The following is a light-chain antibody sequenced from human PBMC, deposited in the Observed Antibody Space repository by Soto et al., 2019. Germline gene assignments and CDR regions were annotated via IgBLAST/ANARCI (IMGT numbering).Light chain of an antibody. CDR3: QQSYSTVWT. Sequence: DIQMTQSPSSLSASVGDRVTITCRASQNINNYLNWFQQKPGKAPKVLIYAASGLQSGVPSRFSGSGSGTDFTLTISSLQPEDFATYYCQQSYSTVWTFGQGTKVEIK. CDR2: AAS. CDR1: QNINNY. V-gene: IGKV1-39*01. J-gene: IGKJ1*01.